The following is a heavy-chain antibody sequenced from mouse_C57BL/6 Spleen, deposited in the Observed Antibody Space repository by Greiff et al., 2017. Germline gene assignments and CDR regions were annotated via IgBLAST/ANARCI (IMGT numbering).Heavy chain of an antibody. D-gene: IGHD5-1*01. CDR1: GFSLPSYG. J-gene: IGHJ2*01. Sequence: VQVVESGPGLVQPSQSLSITCTVSGFSLPSYGVHWVRQSPGKGLEWMGVIWRGGSTDYNAAIMSRLSITKDNSKSQVFFKMNSLQADDTAIYYCAKSTYSTGKYYFDYWGQGTTLTVSS. CDR3: AKSTYSTGKYYFDY. CDR2: IWRGGST. V-gene: IGHV2-5*01.